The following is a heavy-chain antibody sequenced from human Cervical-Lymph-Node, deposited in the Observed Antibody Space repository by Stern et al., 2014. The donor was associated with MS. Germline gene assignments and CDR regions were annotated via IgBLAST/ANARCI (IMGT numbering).Heavy chain of an antibody. J-gene: IGHJ6*02. CDR3: ARPGDDTAKYGLDV. CDR2: IYPGDYDT. V-gene: IGHV5-51*03. D-gene: IGHD5-18*01. Sequence: DQLVESGAEVKKPGESLKISCKGSGYSFATYWIGWVRQMPGQGLEWLGIIYPGDYDTRYSPSFQGQVTISADKSISTAYLHWSSLKASDTAMYYCARPGDDTAKYGLDVWGQGTTVTVSS. CDR1: GYSFATYW.